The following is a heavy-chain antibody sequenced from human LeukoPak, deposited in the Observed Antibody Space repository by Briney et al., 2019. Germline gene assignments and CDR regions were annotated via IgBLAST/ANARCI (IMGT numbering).Heavy chain of an antibody. J-gene: IGHJ6*03. CDR3: ARDLRYSSGWHASGMDV. Sequence: ASVKVSCKVSGYTLTELSMHWVRQAPGKGLEWMGGFDPEDGETIYAQKFQGRVTMTEDTSTDTAYMELRSLRSDDTAVYYCARDLRYSSGWHASGMDVWGKGTTVTISS. CDR2: FDPEDGET. D-gene: IGHD6-19*01. V-gene: IGHV1-24*01. CDR1: GYTLTELS.